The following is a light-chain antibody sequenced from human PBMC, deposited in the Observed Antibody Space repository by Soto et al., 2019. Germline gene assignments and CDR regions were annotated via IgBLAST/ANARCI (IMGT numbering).Light chain of an antibody. Sequence: EIVLAQSPATLSVSPGERATLACRASHSVGNNFAWYQQKPGQAPRLLIFATSTRATGVPARFSGSGSGTEFTLTTSSLQSKDFAVYYCQQYDDWPLTFGGGAKVEIE. CDR3: QQYDDWPLT. V-gene: IGKV3-15*01. CDR2: ATS. CDR1: HSVGNN. J-gene: IGKJ4*01.